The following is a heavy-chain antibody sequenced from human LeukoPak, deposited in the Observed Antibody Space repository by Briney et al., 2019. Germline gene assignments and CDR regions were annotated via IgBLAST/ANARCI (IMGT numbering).Heavy chain of an antibody. J-gene: IGHJ4*02. V-gene: IGHV3-21*01. CDR1: GFTLSSYS. D-gene: IGHD5-18*01. CDR2: ISSSSSYI. Sequence: GGSLRLSCAASGFTLSSYSMNWVRQAPGKGLEWVSSISSSSSYIYYADSVKGRSTISRDNAKNSLYLQMNSLRADDTAVYYCARESSPGYSYGYPLAYWGQGTLVTVSS. CDR3: ARESSPGYSYGYPLAY.